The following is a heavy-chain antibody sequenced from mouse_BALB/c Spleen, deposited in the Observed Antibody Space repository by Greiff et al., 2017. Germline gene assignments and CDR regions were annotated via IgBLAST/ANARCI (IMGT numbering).Heavy chain of an antibody. J-gene: IGHJ4*01. D-gene: IGHD2-4*01. V-gene: IGHV5-4*02. CDR2: ISDGGSYT. CDR3: ARDGGYDYFYAMDY. Sequence: EVKLMESGGGLVKPGGSLKLSCAASGFTFSDYYMYWVRQTPEKRLEWVATISDGGSYTYYPDSVKGRFTISRDNAKNNLYLQMSSLKSEDTAMYYCARDGGYDYFYAMDYWGQGTSVTVSS. CDR1: GFTFSDYY.